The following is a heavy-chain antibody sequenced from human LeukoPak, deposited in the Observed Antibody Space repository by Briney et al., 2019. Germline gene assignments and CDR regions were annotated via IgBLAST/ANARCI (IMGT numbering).Heavy chain of an antibody. CDR2: ISYDGSNK. V-gene: IGHV3-30*18. J-gene: IGHJ4*02. D-gene: IGHD6-19*01. CDR1: GFTFSSYG. Sequence: PGRSLRLSCAASGFTFSSYGMHWVRQAPGKGLEWVAVISYDGSNKYYADSVKGRFTIPRDNSKNTLYMQMNSLRAEDTAVYYCAKADSSGWYNFDYWGQGTLVTVSS. CDR3: AKADSSGWYNFDY.